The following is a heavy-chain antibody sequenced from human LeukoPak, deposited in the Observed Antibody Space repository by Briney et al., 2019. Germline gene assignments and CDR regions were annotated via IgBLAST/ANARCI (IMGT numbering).Heavy chain of an antibody. CDR3: ARGALGYCSSTSCKPIYRVPYYYFDY. D-gene: IGHD2-2*01. V-gene: IGHV4-34*01. CDR1: GGSFSGYY. Sequence: SETLSLTCAVYGGSFSGYYWSWIRQPPGKGLEWIGEINHSGSTNYNPSLKSRVTISVDTSKNQFSLKLSSVTAADTAVYYCARGALGYCSSTSCKPIYRVPYYYFDYWGQGTLVTVSS. J-gene: IGHJ4*02. CDR2: INHSGST.